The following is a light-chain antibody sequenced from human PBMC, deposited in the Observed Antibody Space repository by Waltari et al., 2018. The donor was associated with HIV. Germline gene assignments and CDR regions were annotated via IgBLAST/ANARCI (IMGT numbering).Light chain of an antibody. J-gene: IGKJ5*01. CDR1: QRVSSSD. CDR2: GAS. Sequence: EIVLTQSPGPLSLSLGERGTLSCRASQRVSSSDLVWYQQRPGQTPRLLIYGASNRATGIPDRFSGSGSGTDFTLTISRLEPEDFVVYYCQQYSNSLITFGQGTRLEIK. V-gene: IGKV3-20*01. CDR3: QQYSNSLIT.